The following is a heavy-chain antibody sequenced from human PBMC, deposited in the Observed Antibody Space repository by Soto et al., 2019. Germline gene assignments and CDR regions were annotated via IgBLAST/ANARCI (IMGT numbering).Heavy chain of an antibody. CDR1: GYIFTTYW. CDR2: INPIDSDT. Sequence: PGESLKISCKASGYIFTTYWIAWVRQMPGQGLEWIGIINPIDSDTRYSPSFQGQVTISADKSISTTYLQWSSLKASDTAIYYCARQWNFDYMGQPTLVTVSS. J-gene: IGHJ4*02. CDR3: ARQWNFDY. D-gene: IGHD5-12*01. V-gene: IGHV5-51*01.